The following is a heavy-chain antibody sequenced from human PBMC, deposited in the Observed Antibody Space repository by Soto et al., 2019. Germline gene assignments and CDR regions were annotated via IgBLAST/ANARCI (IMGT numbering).Heavy chain of an antibody. V-gene: IGHV3-9*01. Sequence: EVPLVESGGGLVQPGRSPRLSCAASGFTFDDYAMHWVRQAPGKGLEWVSGISWNSGSIGYADSVKGRFTISRDNAKNSLYLQMNSLRAEDTALYYCAKDPGSGPYNWFDPWGQGTLVTVSS. CDR2: ISWNSGSI. D-gene: IGHD1-1*01. J-gene: IGHJ5*02. CDR3: AKDPGSGPYNWFDP. CDR1: GFTFDDYA.